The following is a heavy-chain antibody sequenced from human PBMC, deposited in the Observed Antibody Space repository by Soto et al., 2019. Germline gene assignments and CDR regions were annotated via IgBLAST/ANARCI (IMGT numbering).Heavy chain of an antibody. D-gene: IGHD4-17*01. J-gene: IGHJ4*02. CDR3: ARENTYGDYGYFDY. Sequence: GGSLRLSCAASGFTFSSYGMHWVRQAPGKGLEWVAVIWYDGSNKYYADSVKGRFTISRDNSKNTLYLQMNSLRAEDTAVYYCARENTYGDYGYFDYWGQGTLVTVSS. CDR1: GFTFSSYG. V-gene: IGHV3-33*01. CDR2: IWYDGSNK.